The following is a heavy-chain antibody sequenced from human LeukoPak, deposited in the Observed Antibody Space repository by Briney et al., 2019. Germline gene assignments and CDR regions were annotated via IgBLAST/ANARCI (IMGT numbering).Heavy chain of an antibody. V-gene: IGHV4-59*01. J-gene: IGHJ4*02. D-gene: IGHD3-10*01. Sequence: PSETLSLTCTVSGGSISNYYWIWIRQPPGRGLEWIGDIYYSGSTSYNSSLKSRVIISSDPSRNELSLKLSSVTAADTAVYYCARGDYYGSGSYPYYFDYWGQGTLVTVSS. CDR3: ARGDYYGSGSYPYYFDY. CDR2: IYYSGST. CDR1: GGSISNYY.